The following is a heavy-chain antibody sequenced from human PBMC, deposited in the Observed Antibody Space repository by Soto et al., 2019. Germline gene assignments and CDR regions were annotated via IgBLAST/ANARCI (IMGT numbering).Heavy chain of an antibody. V-gene: IGHV3-23*01. CDR2: ISGSGGST. Sequence: PGGSLRLSCAASGFTFSSYAMSWVRQAPGKGLEWVSAISGSGGSTYYADSVKGRFTISRDNSKNTLYLQMNSLRAEDTAVYYCAKAWIQLWNEPPSGYWGQGTLVTVSS. D-gene: IGHD5-18*01. CDR3: AKAWIQLWNEPPSGY. CDR1: GFTFSSYA. J-gene: IGHJ4*02.